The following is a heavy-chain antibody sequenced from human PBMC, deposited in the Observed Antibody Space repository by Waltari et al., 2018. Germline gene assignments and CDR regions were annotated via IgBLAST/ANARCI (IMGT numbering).Heavy chain of an antibody. J-gene: IGHJ4*02. CDR2: IIPILGIA. Sequence: QVQLVQSGAEVKKPGSSVKVSCKASGGTFSSYAISWVRQAPGQGLEWMGGIIPILGIANYAQKFQGRVTITADESTSTAYMELSSLRSEDTAVYYCAVPPLNYDILTGYDDYWGQGTLVTVSS. CDR3: AVPPLNYDILTGYDDY. CDR1: GGTFSSYA. D-gene: IGHD3-9*01. V-gene: IGHV1-69*04.